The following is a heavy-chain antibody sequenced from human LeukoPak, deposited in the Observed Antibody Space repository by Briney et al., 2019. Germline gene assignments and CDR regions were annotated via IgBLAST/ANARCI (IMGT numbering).Heavy chain of an antibody. D-gene: IGHD6-19*01. V-gene: IGHV4-59*01. J-gene: IGHJ4*02. CDR3: ARSRPDSAVFSY. CDR2: IYYGGST. Sequence: SETLSLTCTVSGGSISSYYWSWIRQPPGKGLEWIGYIYYGGSTNYNPSLKSRVTISVDTSKNQFSLKLSSVTAADTAVYYCARSRPDSAVFSYWGQGTLVTVSS. CDR1: GGSISSYY.